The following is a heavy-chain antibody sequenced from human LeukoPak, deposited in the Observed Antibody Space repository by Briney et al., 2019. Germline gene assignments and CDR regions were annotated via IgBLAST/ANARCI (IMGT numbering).Heavy chain of an antibody. J-gene: IGHJ4*02. CDR2: ISGSGSTI. CDR1: GFTFSDYY. V-gene: IGHV3-11*04. CDR3: ARGPRDSYAYRNSPIDY. Sequence: GGSLRLSCAASGFTFSDYYMSWIRQAPGKGLEWVSYISGSGSTIYYADSVKGRFTISRDNAKNSMSLQMNTMRAEDTAVYYCARGPRDSYAYRNSPIDYWGQGTLVTVSS. D-gene: IGHD3-16*01.